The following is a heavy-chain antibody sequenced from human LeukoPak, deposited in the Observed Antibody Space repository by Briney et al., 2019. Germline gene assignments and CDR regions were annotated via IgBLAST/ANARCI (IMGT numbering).Heavy chain of an antibody. CDR3: ARSTSHTYGDYVFAATWAFDI. CDR2: IYYSGST. CDR1: GGSISSYY. D-gene: IGHD4-17*01. V-gene: IGHV4-59*08. J-gene: IGHJ3*02. Sequence: SETLSLTCTVSGGSISSYYWSWIRQPPGKGLEWIGYIYYSGSTNYNPSLKSRVTISVDTSKNQFSLKLSSVTAADTAVYYRARSTSHTYGDYVFAATWAFDIWGQGTMVTVSS.